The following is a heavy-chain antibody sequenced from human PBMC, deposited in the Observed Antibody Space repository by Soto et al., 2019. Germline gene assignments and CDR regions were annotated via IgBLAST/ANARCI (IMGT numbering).Heavy chain of an antibody. CDR3: ARGPSPYTSGYFDD. V-gene: IGHV3-30-3*01. CDR2: ISNDGSEK. D-gene: IGHD2-2*01. CDR1: GFTFSNYA. Sequence: PGGSLRLSCAASGFTFSNYAMQWVRQAPGKGLEWVAVISNDGSEKYYADSVKGRFTISRDNSKNTLYLQMNSLRAEDTAVYYCARGPSPYTSGYFDDWGQGALVTVSS. J-gene: IGHJ4*02.